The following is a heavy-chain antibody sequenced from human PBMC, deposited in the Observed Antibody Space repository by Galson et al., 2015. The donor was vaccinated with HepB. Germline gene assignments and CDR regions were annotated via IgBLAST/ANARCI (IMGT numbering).Heavy chain of an antibody. D-gene: IGHD3-16*02. CDR2: VIPIIGTT. CDR3: ARGRRPVEIMGVWGSYHALGN. V-gene: IGHV1-69*04. J-gene: IGHJ4*02. Sequence: SVKVSCKASGGTRSYHGVVWVRQVPGHGLEWLGRVIPIIGTTDYGQGFQGRVSFTADKSWTTFYMELSSLRSDDTAVYYCARGRRPVEIMGVWGSYHALGNWGQGTLITVSS. CDR1: GGTRSYHG.